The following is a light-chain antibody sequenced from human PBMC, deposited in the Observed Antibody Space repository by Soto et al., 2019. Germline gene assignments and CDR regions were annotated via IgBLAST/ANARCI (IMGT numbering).Light chain of an antibody. CDR3: QHYGASAL. CDR2: DTS. CDR1: QSVSSSY. J-gene: IGKJ3*01. V-gene: IGKV3-20*01. Sequence: EIVLTQSPGTLSLSPGERATLSCRTSQSVSSSYLAWYQQKPGQAPRLLIYDTSDRATGIPDRFSASGSGTDFCLAIRRLEPEAYAVYYCQHYGASALFGPGTKVDIK.